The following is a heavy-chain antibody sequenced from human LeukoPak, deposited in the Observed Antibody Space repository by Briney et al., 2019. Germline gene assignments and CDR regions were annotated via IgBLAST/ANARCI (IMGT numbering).Heavy chain of an antibody. CDR1: GGSISSYY. CDR2: IYTSGST. Sequence: SETLSLTCTVSGGSISSYYWSWIRQPAGKRLEWIGRIYTSGSTNYNPSLKSRVTMSVDTSKNQFSLKLSSVTAADTAVYYCARDLRYSSSSPYYYYYMDVWGKGTTVTVSS. J-gene: IGHJ6*03. D-gene: IGHD6-6*01. V-gene: IGHV4-4*07. CDR3: ARDLRYSSSSPYYYYYMDV.